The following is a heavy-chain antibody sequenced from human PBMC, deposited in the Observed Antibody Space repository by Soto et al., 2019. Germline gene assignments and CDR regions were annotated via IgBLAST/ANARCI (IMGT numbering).Heavy chain of an antibody. V-gene: IGHV4-34*01. CDR1: GRSFSGYY. D-gene: IGHD5-12*01. J-gene: IGHJ6*03. Sequence: SETLSLTCAVYGRSFSGYYWSWIRQPPGKGLEWIGEINYSGSTNYNPSLKSRVTISVDTSKNQFSLKLSSVTAADTAVYYCARDSGYDYVGWDVWGKGTTVTVS. CDR2: INYSGST. CDR3: ARDSGYDYVGWDV.